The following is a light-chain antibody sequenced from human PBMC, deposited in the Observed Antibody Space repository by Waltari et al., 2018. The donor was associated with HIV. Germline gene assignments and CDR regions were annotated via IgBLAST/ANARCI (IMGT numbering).Light chain of an antibody. V-gene: IGLV2-8*01. J-gene: IGLJ3*02. CDR3: ASYGGTNDLV. CDR1: SISIGGYNY. Sequence: QSALTQPPSASGSPGQSVALPCTGTSISIGGYNYVSWYQHHPGKAPKLTIFEVTKRPSGVPDRFSGSKSGNTASLTVSGLQAEDEADYYCASYGGTNDLVFGGGTKLTVL. CDR2: EVT.